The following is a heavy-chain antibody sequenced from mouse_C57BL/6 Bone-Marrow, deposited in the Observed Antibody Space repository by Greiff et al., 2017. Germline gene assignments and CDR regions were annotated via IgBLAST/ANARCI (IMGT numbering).Heavy chain of an antibody. CDR1: GFTFSDYG. Sequence: EVKVVESGGGLVKPGGSLKLSCAASGFTFSDYGMHWVRQAPEKGLEWVAYISSGSSTIYYADTVKGRFTISRDNAKNTLFLQMTSLRSEDTAMYYCARDEGSYAMDYWGQGTSVTVSS. J-gene: IGHJ4*01. CDR3: ARDEGSYAMDY. V-gene: IGHV5-17*01. CDR2: ISSGSSTI. D-gene: IGHD1-1*01.